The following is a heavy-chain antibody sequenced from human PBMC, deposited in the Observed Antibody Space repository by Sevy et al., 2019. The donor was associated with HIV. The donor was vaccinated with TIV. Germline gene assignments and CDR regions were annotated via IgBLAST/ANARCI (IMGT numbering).Heavy chain of an antibody. J-gene: IGHJ6*02. CDR2: IIPIFGTA. CDR3: ARSGDYVYYHYGMDV. Sequence: ASVKVSCKASGGTFSSYAISWVRQAPGQGLEWMGGIIPIFGTANYAQKFQGRVTITADESTSTAYMELSSLRSEDTAVYYCARSGDYVYYHYGMDVWGQGTTVTVSS. V-gene: IGHV1-69*13. D-gene: IGHD4-17*01. CDR1: GGTFSSYA.